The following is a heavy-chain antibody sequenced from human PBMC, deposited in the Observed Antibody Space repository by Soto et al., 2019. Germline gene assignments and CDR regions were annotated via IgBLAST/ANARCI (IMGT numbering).Heavy chain of an antibody. D-gene: IGHD6-19*01. Sequence: EVQLLESGGGLVQPGGSLRLSCAASGFTFSNYGMTWVRQAPGKGLEWVSGMSRDGGVTDYTDSVTGWFTISRDISKNTLYLQMNSLRAEDTALYYCANIDKLNPQSSGWANRFDYWGQGTLVTVSS. CDR1: GFTFSNYG. CDR2: MSRDGGVT. V-gene: IGHV3-23*01. J-gene: IGHJ4*02. CDR3: ANIDKLNPQSSGWANRFDY.